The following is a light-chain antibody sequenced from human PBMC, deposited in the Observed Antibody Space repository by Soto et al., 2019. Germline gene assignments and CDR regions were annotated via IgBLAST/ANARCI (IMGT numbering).Light chain of an antibody. V-gene: IGLV2-14*01. J-gene: IGLJ1*01. Sequence: QSALTQPASVSGSPGQSITISCIGTSSDIGTYNYVSWYQQHPGKAPKLMLYEVSNRPSGVFNRFSGSKSGITASLTISGLQAEDEADYYCSSYTASTTPYVFGTGTKVTVL. CDR3: SSYTASTTPYV. CDR1: SSDIGTYNY. CDR2: EVS.